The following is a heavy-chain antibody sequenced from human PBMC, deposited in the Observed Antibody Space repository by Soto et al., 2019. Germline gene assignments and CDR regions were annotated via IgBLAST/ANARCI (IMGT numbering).Heavy chain of an antibody. CDR2: INAGNGNT. Sequence: QVQLVQSGAEVKKPGASVKVSCKASGYTFTSYAMHWVRQAPGQRLEWMGWINAGNGNTKYSQKFQGRVTITRDTSASTAYMELSSLGSEDTAVYYCARGRNYDFWSGYVDAFDIWGQGTMVTVSS. J-gene: IGHJ3*02. CDR3: ARGRNYDFWSGYVDAFDI. D-gene: IGHD3-3*01. CDR1: GYTFTSYA. V-gene: IGHV1-3*01.